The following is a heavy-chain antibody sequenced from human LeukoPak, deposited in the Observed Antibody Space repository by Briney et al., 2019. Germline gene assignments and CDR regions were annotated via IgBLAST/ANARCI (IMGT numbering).Heavy chain of an antibody. V-gene: IGHV3-11*01. J-gene: IGHJ4*02. CDR2: ISSSGSTI. Sequence: GGSLRLSCAASGFTFSDYYMRWIRQAPGKGLEWVSYISSSGSTIYYADSVKGRFTISRDNSKNTLYLQINSLRAEDTAVYYCAKDVTYYYGSGRYLWGQGTLVTVSS. CDR1: GFTFSDYY. D-gene: IGHD3-10*01. CDR3: AKDVTYYYGSGRYL.